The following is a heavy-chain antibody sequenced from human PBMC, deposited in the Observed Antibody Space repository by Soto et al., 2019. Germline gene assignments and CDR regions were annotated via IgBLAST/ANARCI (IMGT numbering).Heavy chain of an antibody. J-gene: IGHJ6*02. Sequence: PSETLSLTCTVSGCSISSGDYYWSWIRQPPGKGLEWIGYIYYSGSTYYNPSLKSRVTISVDTSKNQFSLKLSSVTAADTAVYYCARGGLGYCSGGSCYSAELSRYYYGMDVWGQGTTVT. V-gene: IGHV4-30-4*01. CDR2: IYYSGST. CDR1: GCSISSGDYY. CDR3: ARGGLGYCSGGSCYSAELSRYYYGMDV. D-gene: IGHD2-15*01.